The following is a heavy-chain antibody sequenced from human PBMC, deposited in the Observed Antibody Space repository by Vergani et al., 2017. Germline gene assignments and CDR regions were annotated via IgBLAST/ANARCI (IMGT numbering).Heavy chain of an antibody. CDR1: GFSLNTRGVS. J-gene: IGHJ6*03. Sequence: QITLKESGPTLVKPTQTLTLTCTFSGFSLNTRGVSVAWIRKPPGKALDWLALIYWNDDQHYSPSLNNRVTITKDTSKNQVVLTMTNMDYVDTGTYYWVYRKTECGTTGCFYPFYYYYYMDVWGKGTTVTVSS. V-gene: IGHV2-5*04. CDR3: VYRKTECGTTGCFYPFYYYYYMDV. CDR2: IYWNDDQ. D-gene: IGHD1-7*01.